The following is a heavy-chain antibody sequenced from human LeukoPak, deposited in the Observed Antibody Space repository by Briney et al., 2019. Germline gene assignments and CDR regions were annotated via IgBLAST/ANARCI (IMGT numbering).Heavy chain of an antibody. CDR2: TYYRSKWYN. V-gene: IGHV6-1*01. CDR3: ARGWDILTTRPLYNWFDP. Sequence: SQTLSLTCAISGDSVSSNSAAWNWIRQSPSRGLEWLGRTYYRSKWYNDYAVSVKSRITINPDTSKNQFSLQLNSVTPEDTAVYYCARGWDILTTRPLYNWFDPWGQGTLVTVSS. CDR1: GDSVSSNSAA. D-gene: IGHD3-9*01. J-gene: IGHJ5*02.